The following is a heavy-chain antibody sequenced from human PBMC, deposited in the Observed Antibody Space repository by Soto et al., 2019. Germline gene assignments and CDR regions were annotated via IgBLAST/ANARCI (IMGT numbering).Heavy chain of an antibody. V-gene: IGHV3-74*01. CDR3: ARRGGIDH. CDR1: GFIFNNYW. J-gene: IGHJ4*02. Sequence: EVQMVESGGGLVQPGGSLRLSCAASGFIFNNYWMHWVRQVPGKGLMWVSRIQSDGSSIDYADSVKGRFTISRDNAKNTVYLRMNSLRVEETAVYYCARRGGIDHWGQGTLVTVSS. CDR2: IQSDGSSI.